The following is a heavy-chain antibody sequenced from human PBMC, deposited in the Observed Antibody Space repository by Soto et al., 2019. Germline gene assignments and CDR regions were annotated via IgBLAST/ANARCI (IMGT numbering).Heavy chain of an antibody. V-gene: IGHV4-30-2*01. Sequence: SETLSLTCAVSGGSISSGGYSWSWIRQPPGKGLEWIGYIYHGSTYYNPSLKSRVTISVDRSKNQFSLKLSSVTAADTAVYYCARGWEPYYFDYWGQGTLVTVSS. D-gene: IGHD1-26*01. CDR2: IYHGST. J-gene: IGHJ4*02. CDR1: GGSISSGGYS. CDR3: ARGWEPYYFDY.